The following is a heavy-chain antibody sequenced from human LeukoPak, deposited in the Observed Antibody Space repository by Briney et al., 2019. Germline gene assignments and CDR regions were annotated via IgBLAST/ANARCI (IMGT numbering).Heavy chain of an antibody. Sequence: SVPLSLPCTVSGYPISIGYYVGSPRLPPGKGLGWIGSIYYSGSPSYTPSLKSGVTISLDTSKIQFSLGLTSVTAADTAVYYCARTAIVSSAYSAFDIWGQGTMVTVSS. D-gene: IGHD3-22*01. CDR3: ARTAIVSSAYSAFDI. CDR2: IYYSGSP. V-gene: IGHV4-38-2*02. CDR1: GYPISIGYY. J-gene: IGHJ3*02.